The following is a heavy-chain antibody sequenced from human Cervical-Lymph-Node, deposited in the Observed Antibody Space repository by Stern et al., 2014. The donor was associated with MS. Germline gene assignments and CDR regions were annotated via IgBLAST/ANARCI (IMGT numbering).Heavy chain of an antibody. CDR1: GITFSHSA. D-gene: IGHD3-3*01. Sequence: VQLVQSGPEVKKPGTSVKVSCKASGITFSHSAVQWLRQARGQRLEWIGWVGVFNGDTNYAQSFQERVTITRDMSTSTVYMELRSLRSEDTAVYYCAAERYTYYDDQRPPGGFGPWGQGTLVTVSS. J-gene: IGHJ5*02. V-gene: IGHV1-58*01. CDR2: VGVFNGDT. CDR3: AAERYTYYDDQRPPGGFGP.